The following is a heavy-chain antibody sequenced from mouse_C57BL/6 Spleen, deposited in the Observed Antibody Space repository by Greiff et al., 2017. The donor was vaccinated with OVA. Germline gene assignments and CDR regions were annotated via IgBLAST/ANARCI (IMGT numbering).Heavy chain of an antibody. CDR3: ATYGNYDYAMDY. V-gene: IGHV5-17*01. J-gene: IGHJ4*01. CDR2: ISSGSSTI. CDR1: GFTFSDYG. D-gene: IGHD2-1*01. Sequence: EVKLVESGGGLVKPGGSLKLSCAASGFTFSDYGMHWVRQAPEKGLEWVAYISSGSSTIYYADTVKGRFTISRDNAKNTLFLQMTSLRSEDTAMYYCATYGNYDYAMDYWGQGTSVTVSS.